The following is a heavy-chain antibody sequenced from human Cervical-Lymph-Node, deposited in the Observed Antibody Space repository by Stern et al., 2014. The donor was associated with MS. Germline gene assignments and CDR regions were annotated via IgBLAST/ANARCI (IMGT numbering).Heavy chain of an antibody. Sequence: QVQLQESGPGLVKPSQTLSLTCTVSGGSINSGDNWSWIRQHPGKGLEWIGHINYSGSTNYIPSLRSRISISADTSKNQLSLKVSSVTAADTAMYFCAREHDFWSGPFDYWGQGILVTVSS. CDR2: INYSGST. J-gene: IGHJ4*02. D-gene: IGHD3-3*01. CDR1: GGSINSGDN. V-gene: IGHV4-31*03. CDR3: AREHDFWSGPFDY.